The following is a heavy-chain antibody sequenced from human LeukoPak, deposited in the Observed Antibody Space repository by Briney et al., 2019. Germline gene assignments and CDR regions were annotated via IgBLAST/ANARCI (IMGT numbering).Heavy chain of an antibody. J-gene: IGHJ6*03. Sequence: GGSLRLSCAASGFSFSDHYMDWVRQAPGKGLEWVSTIKHIGPTTYYADSVKGRFTISRDNAKNSLFLQMSSLRADDTAIYYCARAGELRYMDVWGKGTAVTVSS. D-gene: IGHD3-16*01. CDR1: GFSFSDHY. CDR3: ARAGELRYMDV. V-gene: IGHV3-11*04. CDR2: IKHIGPTT.